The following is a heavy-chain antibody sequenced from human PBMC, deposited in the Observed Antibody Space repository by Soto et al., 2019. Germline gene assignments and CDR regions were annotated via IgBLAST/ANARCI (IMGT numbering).Heavy chain of an antibody. CDR1: GFTFSSYG. Sequence: QVQLVESGGGVVQPGRSLRLSCAASGFTFSSYGMHWVRQAPGKGLDWVAVISSDGSHAYYADSVKGRFTISRDNSRNPLYLQMNNLRADDSAMYYCAKPTLVRGDPPDHWGQGTLVTVSS. V-gene: IGHV3-30*18. D-gene: IGHD3-10*01. J-gene: IGHJ4*02. CDR3: AKPTLVRGDPPDH. CDR2: ISSDGSHA.